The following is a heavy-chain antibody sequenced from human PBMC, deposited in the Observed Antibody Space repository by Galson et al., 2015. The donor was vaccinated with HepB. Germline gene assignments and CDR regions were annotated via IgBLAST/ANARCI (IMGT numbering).Heavy chain of an antibody. CDR1: GFTFSSYS. CDR3: ARDLSGSGSGYATDY. V-gene: IGHV3-21*01. D-gene: IGHD5-12*01. CDR2: ISSSSSYI. J-gene: IGHJ4*02. Sequence: SLRLSCAASGFTFSSYSMNWVRQAPGKGLKWVSSISSSSSYIYYADSVKGRFTISRDNAKNSLYLQMNSLRAEDTAVYYCARDLSGSGSGYATDYWGQGTLVTVSS.